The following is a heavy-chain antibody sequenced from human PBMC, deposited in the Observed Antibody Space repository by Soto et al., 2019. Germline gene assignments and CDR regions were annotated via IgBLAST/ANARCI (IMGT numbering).Heavy chain of an antibody. D-gene: IGHD3-22*01. J-gene: IGHJ6*02. CDR1: GFIVTPYA. CDR2: ISHDGNKE. Sequence: GGSLRLSCAVSGFIVTPYAMHWVRQAPGKGLEWVAVISHDGNKEFYADSVKGRFTISRDNSKNTLYLQMNSLRPEDTAVYYCARAMIDYFESSGSLALEDAMDVWGQGTTVTVSS. CDR3: ARAMIDYFESSGSLALEDAMDV. V-gene: IGHV3-30*03.